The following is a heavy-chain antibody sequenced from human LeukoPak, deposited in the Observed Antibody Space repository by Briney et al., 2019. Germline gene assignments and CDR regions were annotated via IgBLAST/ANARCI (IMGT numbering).Heavy chain of an antibody. CDR2: IYYSGST. D-gene: IGHD3-10*01. V-gene: IGHV4-59*01. J-gene: IGHJ4*02. Sequence: SETLSPTCTVSGGSISSYYWSWIRQPPGKGLEWIGYIYYSGSTNYNPSLKSRVTISVDTSKNQFSLKLSSVTAADTAVYYCARGWGSGSYYTYWGQGTLVTVSS. CDR3: ARGWGSGSYYTY. CDR1: GGSISSYY.